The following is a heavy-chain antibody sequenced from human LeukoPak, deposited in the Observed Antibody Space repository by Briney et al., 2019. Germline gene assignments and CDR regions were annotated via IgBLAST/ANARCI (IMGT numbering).Heavy chain of an antibody. CDR3: ARDQYYYDSSGYLARYFQH. CDR2: IYYSGST. Sequence: PSETLSLTCTVSGGSISSSSYYWGWIRQPPGKGLEWIGSIYYSGSTYYNPSLKSRVTISVDTSKNQFSLKRSSVTAADTAVYYCARDQYYYDSSGYLARYFQHWGQGTLVTVSS. J-gene: IGHJ1*01. D-gene: IGHD3-22*01. CDR1: GGSISSSSYY. V-gene: IGHV4-39*07.